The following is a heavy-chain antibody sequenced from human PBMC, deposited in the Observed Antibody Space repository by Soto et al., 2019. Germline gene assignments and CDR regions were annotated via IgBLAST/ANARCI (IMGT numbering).Heavy chain of an antibody. CDR3: ARSVPYYDSSGYYYLAAFDI. J-gene: IGHJ3*02. Sequence: GGSLRLSCAASGFTFSSYEMNWVRQAPGKGLEWVSYISSSGSTIYYADSVKGRFTISRDNAKNSLYLQMNSLRAEDTAVYYCARSVPYYDSSGYYYLAAFDIWGQGTMVTVSS. D-gene: IGHD3-22*01. CDR2: ISSSGSTI. V-gene: IGHV3-48*03. CDR1: GFTFSSYE.